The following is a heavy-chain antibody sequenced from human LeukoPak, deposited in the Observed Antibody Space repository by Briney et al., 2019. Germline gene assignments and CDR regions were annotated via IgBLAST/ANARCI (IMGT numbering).Heavy chain of an antibody. CDR2: ISYDGSNK. CDR1: GFTFSSYA. J-gene: IGHJ3*02. V-gene: IGHV3-30-3*01. Sequence: GGSLRLSCAVSGFTFSSYALHWGRQAQAQGLERVAVISYDGSNKYYADSVQGRFTISRDNSKNTLYQQMNTLRAEDTAVYYCARDRAVVVGPPDPGSFDIWGQETMVTVSS. D-gene: IGHD2-2*01. CDR3: ARDRAVVVGPPDPGSFDI.